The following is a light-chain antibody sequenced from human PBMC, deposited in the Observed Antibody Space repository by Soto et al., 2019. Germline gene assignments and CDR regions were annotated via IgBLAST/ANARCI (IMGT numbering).Light chain of an antibody. CDR2: EVS. J-gene: IGLJ1*01. Sequence: QSVLTQPASVSGSPAQSITMSCTGTSSDVGGYNYVCWYQQHPGKAPKLMIYEVSNRPSGVSNRFSGSKSGNTASLTISGLQAEDEADYYCSSFTSGSTLFGTGTKVTVL. CDR3: SSFTSGSTL. CDR1: SSDVGGYNY. V-gene: IGLV2-14*01.